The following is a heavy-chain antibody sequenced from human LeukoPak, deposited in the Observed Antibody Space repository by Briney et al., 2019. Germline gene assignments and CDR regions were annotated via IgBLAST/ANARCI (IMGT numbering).Heavy chain of an antibody. V-gene: IGHV3-30*03. Sequence: GGSLRLSCAASGFTFSSYGMYWVRQAPGKGLEWVAVISYHGSNKYYADSVKGRFTISRDNSKNTLYLQMNSLRGEDTAVYYCARDLPSGAAGTFDPWGQGTLVTVSS. CDR1: GFTFSSYG. CDR2: ISYHGSNK. D-gene: IGHD6-13*01. CDR3: ARDLPSGAAGTFDP. J-gene: IGHJ5*02.